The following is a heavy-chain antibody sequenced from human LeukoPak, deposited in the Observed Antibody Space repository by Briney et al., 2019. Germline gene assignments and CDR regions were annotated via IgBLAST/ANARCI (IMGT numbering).Heavy chain of an antibody. Sequence: ASVKVSCKASGGTFSSYAISWVRQAPGQGLEWMGRIIPILGIANYAQKFQGRVTITADKSTSTAYMELSSLRSEDTAVYYCASMRGYYDSSGYYSDDFDYWGQGTLVTVSS. CDR2: IIPILGIA. CDR3: ASMRGYYDSSGYYSDDFDY. V-gene: IGHV1-69*04. J-gene: IGHJ4*02. CDR1: GGTFSSYA. D-gene: IGHD3-22*01.